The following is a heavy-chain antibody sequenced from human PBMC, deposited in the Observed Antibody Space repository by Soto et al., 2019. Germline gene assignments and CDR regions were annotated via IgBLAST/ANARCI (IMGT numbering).Heavy chain of an antibody. Sequence: GGSLRLSCAASGFTFRSYAMSWVRQAPGKGLEWVSGISGSGTSTYYADSVKGRFTISRDNSKNTLYLQMNSLRAEDTAVYYCAKAPRFYYDSGFWYFDYWGQGALVTVSS. CDR1: GFTFRSYA. J-gene: IGHJ4*02. D-gene: IGHD3-10*01. CDR3: AKAPRFYYDSGFWYFDY. CDR2: ISGSGTST. V-gene: IGHV3-23*01.